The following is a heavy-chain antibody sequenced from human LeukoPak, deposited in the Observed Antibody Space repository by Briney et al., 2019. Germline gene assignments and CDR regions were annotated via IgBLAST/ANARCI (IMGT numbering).Heavy chain of an antibody. D-gene: IGHD6-13*01. J-gene: IGHJ4*02. CDR1: GGSISSGSYY. Sequence: SETLSLTCTVSGGSISSGSYYWSWIRQPAGKGLEWIGRIYTSGSTNYNPSLKSQVTISVDTSKNQFSLKLSPVTAADTAVYYCARDSSYAADYFDYWGQGTLVTVSS. CDR2: IYTSGST. CDR3: ARDSSYAADYFDY. V-gene: IGHV4-61*02.